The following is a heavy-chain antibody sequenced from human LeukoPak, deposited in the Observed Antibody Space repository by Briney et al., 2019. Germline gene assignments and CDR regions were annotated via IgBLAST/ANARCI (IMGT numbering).Heavy chain of an antibody. CDR1: GFTFRTYW. CDR3: TRDGAAAVNY. V-gene: IGHV3-74*01. J-gene: IGHJ4*02. CDR2: INSDGSST. D-gene: IGHD6-25*01. Sequence: GGSLRLSCAVSGFTFRTYWMHWVRHAPGKGLVWVSRINSDGSSTRYADSVKGRFTISRDNAKNTLYLQMNSLRAEDTAVYYCTRDGAAAVNYWGQGTLVTVSS.